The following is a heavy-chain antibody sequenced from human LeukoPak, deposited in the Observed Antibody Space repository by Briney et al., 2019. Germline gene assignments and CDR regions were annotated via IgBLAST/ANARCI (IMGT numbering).Heavy chain of an antibody. CDR2: IRYDGTNK. V-gene: IGHV3-30*02. J-gene: IGHJ4*02. Sequence: GGSLRLSCGASGFIFSNYDMHWVRQAPGKGLEWVAFIRYDGTNKEYADSVKGRFTISRDNSKNTLYLQMNSLRVEDTTVYYCAREGDGGSGSYSFRWGQGTLVTVSS. CDR3: AREGDGGSGSYSFR. CDR1: GFIFSNYD. D-gene: IGHD3-10*01.